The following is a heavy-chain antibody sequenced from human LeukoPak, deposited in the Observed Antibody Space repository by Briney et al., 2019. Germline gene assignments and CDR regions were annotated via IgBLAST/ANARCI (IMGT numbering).Heavy chain of an antibody. Sequence: GGSLRLSCAASGFTFSSYSMNWVRQAPGKGLEWVSSISSGSSFIYYADSVKGRFTIARDNAKNSLYLQMNSLRPEDMAIYYCVRDQGGERWFDPWGQGTLVTVSS. CDR1: GFTFSSYS. V-gene: IGHV3-21*01. CDR3: VRDQGGERWFDP. D-gene: IGHD3-16*01. J-gene: IGHJ5*02. CDR2: ISSGSSFI.